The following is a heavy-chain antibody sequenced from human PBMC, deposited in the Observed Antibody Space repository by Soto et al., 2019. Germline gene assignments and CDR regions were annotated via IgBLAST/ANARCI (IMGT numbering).Heavy chain of an antibody. Sequence: PSETLSLTCTVSGGSISSGDYYWSWIRQPPGKGLEWIGYIYYSGSTYYNPSLKSRVTISVDTSKNQFSLKLGSVTAADTAVYYCASANDFWSGYSDYWGQGTLVTVSS. CDR3: ASANDFWSGYSDY. J-gene: IGHJ4*02. CDR1: GGSISSGDYY. D-gene: IGHD3-3*01. V-gene: IGHV4-30-4*01. CDR2: IYYSGST.